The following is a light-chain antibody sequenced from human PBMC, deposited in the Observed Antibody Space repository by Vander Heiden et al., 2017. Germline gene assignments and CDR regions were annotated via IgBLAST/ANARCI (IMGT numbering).Light chain of an antibody. J-gene: IGKJ3*01. CDR3: QQSYSTPPFT. CDR2: AAS. V-gene: IGKV1-39*01. Sequence: DIQMTQSPSSLSASVGDRVTITCRASQSISSYLNWYQQKPGKAPKLLIYAASSVQSGVPSRFSGSGSGTDFTLTISRLQPEDFATYYCQQSYSTPPFTFGPGTKVDIK. CDR1: QSISSY.